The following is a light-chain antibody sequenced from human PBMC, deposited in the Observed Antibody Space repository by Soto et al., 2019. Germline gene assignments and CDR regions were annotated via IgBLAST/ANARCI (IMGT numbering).Light chain of an antibody. CDR2: GAS. V-gene: IGKV3-20*01. CDR1: QSVSSSY. Sequence: EIVLTQSPGTLSLSPGERATLSCRATQSVSSSYLAWYQQKPGKAPRLLIYGASSRATGIPDRFSGSGSGTDFTLTISRMEPEDFAGYYCQQYGSSPLYSFGQGTKLEIK. CDR3: QQYGSSPLYS. J-gene: IGKJ2*01.